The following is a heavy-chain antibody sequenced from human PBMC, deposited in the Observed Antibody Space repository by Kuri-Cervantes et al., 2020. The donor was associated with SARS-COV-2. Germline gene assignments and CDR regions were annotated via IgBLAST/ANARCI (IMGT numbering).Heavy chain of an antibody. V-gene: IGHV1-2*04. CDR1: GYTFTGYY. J-gene: IGHJ6*02. Sequence: ASVKVSCKASGYTFTGYYMHWVRQAPGQGFEWMGWINPNSGGTNYAQKFQGWVTMARDTSSTGYMELSRLRSDDTAVYYCARGMVRGLIQSYYYGMDVWGQGTTVTVSS. D-gene: IGHD3-10*01. CDR2: INPNSGGT. CDR3: ARGMVRGLIQSYYYGMDV.